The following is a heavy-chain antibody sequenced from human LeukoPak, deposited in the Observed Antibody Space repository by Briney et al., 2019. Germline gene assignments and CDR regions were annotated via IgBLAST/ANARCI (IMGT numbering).Heavy chain of an antibody. CDR1: GFTFSSYE. CDR2: ISSSGSTI. Sequence: GGSLRLSCAASGFTFSSYEMNWVRQAPGKGLEWVSYISSSGSTIYHAESVKGRFTISRDNAKNSLYLQMNSLRAEDTAVYYCARPYYDILTGYYLHYFDYWGQGTLVTVSS. J-gene: IGHJ4*02. V-gene: IGHV3-48*03. D-gene: IGHD3-9*01. CDR3: ARPYYDILTGYYLHYFDY.